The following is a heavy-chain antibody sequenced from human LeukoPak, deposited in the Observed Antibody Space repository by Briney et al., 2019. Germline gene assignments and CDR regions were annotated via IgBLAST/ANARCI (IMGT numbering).Heavy chain of an antibody. CDR3: ARGRPSGWEYNWFDP. V-gene: IGHV1-8*02. CDR1: GFMFTNFD. Sequence: ASVKVSCKASGFMFTNFDINWVRQASGLGLEWMGWMDPNTGHTGYAQKFQGRVTMTRNTSISTAYMELSSLRSEDTAVYYCARGRPSGWEYNWFDPWGQGTLVTVSS. J-gene: IGHJ5*02. CDR2: MDPNTGHT. D-gene: IGHD6-19*01.